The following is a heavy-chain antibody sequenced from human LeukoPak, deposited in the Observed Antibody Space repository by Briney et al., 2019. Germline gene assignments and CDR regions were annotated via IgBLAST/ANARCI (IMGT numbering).Heavy chain of an antibody. CDR3: AGHHPRNTVDF. CDR2: INHSGSSGIT. CDR1: GESFSGYY. Sequence: SETLSLTCAVYGESFSGYYWSWIRQPPGKGLEWIGEINHSGSSGITNYNPSLKSRATISLDTSKNQFSLKLSSVTAADTAVYYCAGHHPRNTVDFWGQGTLVTVSS. J-gene: IGHJ4*02. D-gene: IGHD2/OR15-2a*01. V-gene: IGHV4-34*01.